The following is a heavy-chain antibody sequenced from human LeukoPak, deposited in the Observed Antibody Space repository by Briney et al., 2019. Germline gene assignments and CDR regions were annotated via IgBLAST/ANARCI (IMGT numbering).Heavy chain of an antibody. J-gene: IGHJ1*01. CDR2: IFNGGST. D-gene: IGHD1-26*01. CDR3: ATSIVGFTYDEHFQH. V-gene: IGHV3-53*01. Sequence: PGGSLRLSCAASGLTVSNNHMNWVRQAPGKGLEWVSVIFNGGSTYYADSVKGRFTISRDISKNTLYLQMNSLRAEDTAVYYCATSIVGFTYDEHFQHWGQGTLVTVSS. CDR1: GLTVSNNH.